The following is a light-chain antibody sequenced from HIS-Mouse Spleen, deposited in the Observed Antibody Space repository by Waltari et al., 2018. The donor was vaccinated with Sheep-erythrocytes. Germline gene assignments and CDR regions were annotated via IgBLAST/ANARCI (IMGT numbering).Light chain of an antibody. V-gene: IGLV1-36*01. CDR3: AAWDDSLNGWV. CDR2: YDY. CDR1: SSNIGNNA. Sequence: QSVLTQPPSVSEAPRPRVPLSCSGRSSNIGNNAVNWYQQLPGKAPKLLISYDYRRPSGVYDRFAGSKPGTSASLAISGLQSEDEADYYCAAWDDSLNGWVFGGGTKLTVL. J-gene: IGLJ3*02.